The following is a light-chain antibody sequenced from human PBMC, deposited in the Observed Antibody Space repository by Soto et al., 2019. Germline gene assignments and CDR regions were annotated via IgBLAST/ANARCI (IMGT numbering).Light chain of an antibody. J-gene: IGLJ1*01. Sequence: QSALTQPASVSGSPGQSITISCTGTSSDVGGYDYVSWYQQHPGKVPKLLIYEVTNRPSGVSNRFSASKSGNTASLTISGLQAEDEADYYCSSYTSSITPLFGTGTKVTVL. CDR3: SSYTSSITPL. CDR2: EVT. CDR1: SSDVGGYDY. V-gene: IGLV2-14*01.